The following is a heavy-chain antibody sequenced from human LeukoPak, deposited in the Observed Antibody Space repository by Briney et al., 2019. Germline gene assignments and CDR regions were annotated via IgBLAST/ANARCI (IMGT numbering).Heavy chain of an antibody. CDR1: GLTFSSHA. D-gene: IGHD6-13*01. CDR2: ISQDGSDR. Sequence: GGSLRLSCAASGLTFSSHAMHWVRQAPGKGLERVAVISQDGSDRHYTESVKGRFTISRDNSRNTLYLQMNSLRVEDTAVYYCVREPGPGYFDYWGQGTLVTVSS. CDR3: VREPGPGYFDY. J-gene: IGHJ4*02. V-gene: IGHV3-30-3*01.